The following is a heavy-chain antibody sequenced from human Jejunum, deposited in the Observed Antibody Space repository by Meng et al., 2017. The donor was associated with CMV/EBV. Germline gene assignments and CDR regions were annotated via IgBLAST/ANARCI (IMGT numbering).Heavy chain of an antibody. V-gene: IGHV4-39*07. Sequence: QRQPTGSGPGRVNPSGTLSRTCTMSGASLRYSSYYWGWIRQPPGKGLEWIGSVYYSGSTYYNPSLESRVTISVDTSKNQFSLKLTSVTAADTATYYCARDPTPDGSDYWGRGTLVTVSS. J-gene: IGHJ4*02. D-gene: IGHD3-10*01. CDR3: ARDPTPDGSDY. CDR1: GASLRYSSYY. CDR2: VYYSGST.